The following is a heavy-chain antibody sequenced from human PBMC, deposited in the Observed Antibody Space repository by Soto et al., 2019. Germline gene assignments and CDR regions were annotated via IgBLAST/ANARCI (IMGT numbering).Heavy chain of an antibody. CDR3: ARDKTGDVEEYYYDSSGYNWFDP. J-gene: IGHJ5*02. D-gene: IGHD3-22*01. Sequence: GGSLRLSCVASGFTFSDYYMSWIRQAPGKGLEWVSYISSSGSTIYYADSVKGRFTISRDNAKNSLYLQMNSLRAEDTAVYYCARDKTGDVEEYYYDSSGYNWFDPWGQGTLVTVSS. CDR1: GFTFSDYY. V-gene: IGHV3-11*01. CDR2: ISSSGSTI.